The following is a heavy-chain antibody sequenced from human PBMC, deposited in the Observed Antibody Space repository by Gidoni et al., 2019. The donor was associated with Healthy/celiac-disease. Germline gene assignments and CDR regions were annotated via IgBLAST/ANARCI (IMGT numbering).Heavy chain of an antibody. CDR3: AKDGGSGISNPFDY. CDR2: ISWDGGST. J-gene: IGHJ4*02. CDR1: GFTFDDYA. V-gene: IGHV3-43D*03. Sequence: EVQLVESGGVVVQPGGSLRRSCAASGFTFDDYAMHWVRQAPGKGLEWVSLISWDGGSTYYADSVKGRFTISRDNSKNSLYLQMNSLRAEDTALYYCAKDGGSGISNPFDYWGQGTLVTVSS. D-gene: IGHD3-10*01.